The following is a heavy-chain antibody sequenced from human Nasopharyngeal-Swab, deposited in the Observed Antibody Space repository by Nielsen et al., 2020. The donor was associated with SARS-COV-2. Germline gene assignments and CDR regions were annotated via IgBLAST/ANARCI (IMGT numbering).Heavy chain of an antibody. CDR1: GFTFSRYA. D-gene: IGHD6-13*01. V-gene: IGHV3-64D*06. CDR2: ISSNGGST. Sequence: GESLKISCSASGFTFSRYAMHWVRQAPGKGLEYVSAISSNGGSTYYADSVKGRFTISRDNSKNTLYLQMSSLRAEDTAVYYCVKGSSSWYSDYYYMDVWGKGTTVTVSS. J-gene: IGHJ6*03. CDR3: VKGSSSWYSDYYYMDV.